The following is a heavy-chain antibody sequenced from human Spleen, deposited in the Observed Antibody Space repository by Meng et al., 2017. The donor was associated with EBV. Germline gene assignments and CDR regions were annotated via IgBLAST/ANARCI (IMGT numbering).Heavy chain of an antibody. Sequence: QGQLQAWGEGLLKPSETLSLPCAVSGGSFSSYYWSWIRQPPGKGLEWIGEINQSGSIYYNPSLMGRVTISGDTSRNQFSLKLISVTAADTAVYYCARGPYYEWGQGTLVTVSS. D-gene: IGHD1-26*01. CDR3: ARGPYYE. J-gene: IGHJ4*02. V-gene: IGHV4-34*01. CDR1: GGSFSSYY. CDR2: INQSGSI.